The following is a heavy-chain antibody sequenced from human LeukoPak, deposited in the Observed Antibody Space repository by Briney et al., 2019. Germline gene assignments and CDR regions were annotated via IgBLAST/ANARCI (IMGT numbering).Heavy chain of an antibody. CDR2: INPNSGGT. Sequence: ASVKVSCKASGYTFTGYYMHWVRQAPGQGLEWMGWINPNSGGTNYAQKFQGRVTMTRDTSISTAYMELSRLRSEDTAVYYCARDPLFIAAAFDIWGQGTMVTVSS. V-gene: IGHV1-2*02. J-gene: IGHJ3*02. D-gene: IGHD6-13*01. CDR1: GYTFTGYY. CDR3: ARDPLFIAAAFDI.